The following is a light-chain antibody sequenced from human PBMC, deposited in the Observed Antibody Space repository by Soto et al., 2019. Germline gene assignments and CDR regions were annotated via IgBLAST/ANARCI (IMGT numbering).Light chain of an antibody. Sequence: EIELTQSPGTLSLSPGERATLSCRASQSVSSNLLAWYQQQPGQANRLLMYGASSKATGIPDRFSGGGSGTDFTLTISRLEPEDFAVYFCKQYSILPLTFGGGTTVEIK. CDR2: GAS. V-gene: IGKV3-20*01. CDR1: QSVSSNL. J-gene: IGKJ4*01. CDR3: KQYSILPLT.